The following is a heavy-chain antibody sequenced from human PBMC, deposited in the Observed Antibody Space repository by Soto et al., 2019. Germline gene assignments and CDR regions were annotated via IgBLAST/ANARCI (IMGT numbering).Heavy chain of an antibody. D-gene: IGHD3-9*01. CDR1: GFTFSSYS. V-gene: IGHV3-48*01. CDR2: ISSSSSTI. J-gene: IGHJ3*02. CDR3: ASQRYFDWLADI. Sequence: EVQLVESGGGLVQPGGSLRLSCAASGFTFSSYSMNWVRQAPGKGLEWVSYISSSSSTIYYADSVKGRFTISRDNAKNSLYLQMNSLRAEDTAVYYCASQRYFDWLADIWGQGTMVTVSS.